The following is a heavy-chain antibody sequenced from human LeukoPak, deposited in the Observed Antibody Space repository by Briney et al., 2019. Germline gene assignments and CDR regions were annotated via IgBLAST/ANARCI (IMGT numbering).Heavy chain of an antibody. Sequence: ASVKVSCKVSGYTLTELSMHWVRQAPGKGLEWMGGFHPEDGETIYAQKFQGRVTMTEDTSTDTAYMELSSLRSEDTAVYYCATVSYQDSGYDNPFYFDYWGQGTLVTVSS. CDR2: FHPEDGET. J-gene: IGHJ4*02. V-gene: IGHV1-24*01. D-gene: IGHD5-12*01. CDR1: GYTLTELS. CDR3: ATVSYQDSGYDNPFYFDY.